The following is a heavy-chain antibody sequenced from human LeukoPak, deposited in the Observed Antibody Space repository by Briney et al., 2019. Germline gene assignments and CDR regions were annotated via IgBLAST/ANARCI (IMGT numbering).Heavy chain of an antibody. Sequence: ASVKVSCKASGYTFTTYTIHWVRQAPGQRLEWMGWINAGNGNTKYSQQLQGGVTITRDISASTVYMELSSLRSEDTAVYYCARANDFWSGYYYGMDVWGQGTKVTVSS. V-gene: IGHV1-3*01. CDR2: INAGNGNT. J-gene: IGHJ6*02. CDR1: GYTFTTYT. D-gene: IGHD3-3*01. CDR3: ARANDFWSGYYYGMDV.